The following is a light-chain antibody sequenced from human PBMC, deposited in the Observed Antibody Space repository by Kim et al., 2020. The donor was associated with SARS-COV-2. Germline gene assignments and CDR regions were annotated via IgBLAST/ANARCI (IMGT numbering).Light chain of an antibody. V-gene: IGKV1-39*01. Sequence: ASVGDRVTITCRASQNIITVVAWYQQKPGKVPKVLMYDTSNLKSGVPLRFSGSGSGTDFTLTIHNVQPEDFATYYCQQNYMTPWTFGQGTKVDIK. CDR2: DTS. CDR3: QQNYMTPWT. CDR1: QNIITV. J-gene: IGKJ1*01.